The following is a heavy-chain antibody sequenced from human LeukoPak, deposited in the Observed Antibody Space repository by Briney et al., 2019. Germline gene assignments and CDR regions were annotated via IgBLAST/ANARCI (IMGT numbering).Heavy chain of an antibody. V-gene: IGHV3-66*01. D-gene: IGHD5-18*01. CDR2: IYSGGST. CDR3: AREMWDSYGYVDY. J-gene: IGHJ4*02. CDR1: GFTFSSNY. Sequence: PGGSLRLSCAASGFTFSSNYMSWVRQAPGKGLEWVPVIYSGGSTYYSDSVKGRFTISRDNCKNTLYLQMNSLRAEDTAVYYCAREMWDSYGYVDYWGQGTLVTVSS.